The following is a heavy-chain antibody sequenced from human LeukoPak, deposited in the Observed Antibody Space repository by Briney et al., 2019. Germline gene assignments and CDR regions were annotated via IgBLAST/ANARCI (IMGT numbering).Heavy chain of an antibody. CDR3: ATVRRTTVTTDYFDY. V-gene: IGHV1-24*01. J-gene: IGHJ4*02. CDR1: GYTLTELS. Sequence: ASVKVSCKVSGYTLTELSMHWVRQAPGKGLEWMGGFDPEDGETIYAQKFQGRVTMTEDTSTDSAYMEPSSLRSEDTAVYYCATVRRTTVTTDYFDYWGQGTLVTVSS. D-gene: IGHD4-11*01. CDR2: FDPEDGET.